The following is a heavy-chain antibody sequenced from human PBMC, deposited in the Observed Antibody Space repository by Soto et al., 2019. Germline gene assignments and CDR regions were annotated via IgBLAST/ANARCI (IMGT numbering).Heavy chain of an antibody. CDR3: AKSILEVAEVFDY. V-gene: IGHV3-23*01. J-gene: IGHJ4*02. CDR2: ISGSGGST. D-gene: IGHD2-15*01. Sequence: EVQLLESGGGLVQPGGSLRLSCAASGFTFSSYAMSWVRQAPGKGLEWVSLISGSGGSTYYADSVKGRFTISRDNSKNTLYLPMNSLRAEDTAVYYCAKSILEVAEVFDYWGQGTLVTVSS. CDR1: GFTFSSYA.